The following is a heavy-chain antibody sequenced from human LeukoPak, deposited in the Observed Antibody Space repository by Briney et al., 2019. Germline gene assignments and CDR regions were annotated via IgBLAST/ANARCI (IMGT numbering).Heavy chain of an antibody. CDR3: ARDNPYYDILTGYSGAFDI. Sequence: GASVTVSCKASGYTFTSYAMHWVRQAPGQRLEWMGWINAGNGNTKYSQKFQGRVTITRDTSASTAYMELSSLRSEDTAVYYCARDNPYYDILTGYSGAFDIWGQGTMVTVSS. CDR1: GYTFTSYA. D-gene: IGHD3-9*01. CDR2: INAGNGNT. V-gene: IGHV1-3*01. J-gene: IGHJ3*02.